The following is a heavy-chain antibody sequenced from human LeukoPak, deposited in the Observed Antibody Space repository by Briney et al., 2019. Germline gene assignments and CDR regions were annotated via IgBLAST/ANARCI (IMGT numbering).Heavy chain of an antibody. CDR2: INHSGST. CDR1: GGSFSGYY. V-gene: IGHV4-34*01. J-gene: IGHJ5*02. Sequence: SETLSLTCAVYGGSFSGYYWSWIRQPPGKGLEWIGEINHSGSTNYNPSLKSRVTISVDTSKNQFSLKLSSVTAADTAVYYCARSPTKYSSSWYRGEHRTYNWFDPWGQGTLVTVSS. CDR3: ARSPTKYSSSWYRGEHRTYNWFDP. D-gene: IGHD6-13*01.